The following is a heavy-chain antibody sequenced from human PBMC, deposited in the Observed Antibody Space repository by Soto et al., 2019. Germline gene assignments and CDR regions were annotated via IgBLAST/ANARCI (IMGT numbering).Heavy chain of an antibody. CDR1: GFTFSSYW. Sequence: VGSLRLSCAASGFTFSSYWMHWVRQAPGKGLVWVSRINSDGSSTSYADSVKGRFTISRDNAKNTLYLQMNSLRAEDTAVYYCARGPSYYDFWSGPDYWGQGTLVTVSS. D-gene: IGHD3-3*01. CDR2: INSDGSST. V-gene: IGHV3-74*01. J-gene: IGHJ4*02. CDR3: ARGPSYYDFWSGPDY.